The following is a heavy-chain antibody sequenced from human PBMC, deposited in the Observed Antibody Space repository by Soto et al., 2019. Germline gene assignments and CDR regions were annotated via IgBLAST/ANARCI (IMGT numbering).Heavy chain of an antibody. V-gene: IGHV3-21*01. CDR3: ARERSRCSSTSGPSPRFDP. CDR1: GFTFSSYS. D-gene: IGHD2-2*01. Sequence: EVQLVESGGGLVKPGGSLRLSGAASGFTFSSYSMNWVRQAPGKGLEWVSSISSSSSYIYYADSVKGRFTISRDNAKNSLYLQMNSLRAEDTAVYYCARERSRCSSTSGPSPRFDPWGQGTLVTVSS. CDR2: ISSSSSYI. J-gene: IGHJ5*02.